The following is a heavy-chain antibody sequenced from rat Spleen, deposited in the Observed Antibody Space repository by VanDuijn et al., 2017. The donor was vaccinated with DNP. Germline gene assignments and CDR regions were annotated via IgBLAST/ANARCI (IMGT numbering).Heavy chain of an antibody. D-gene: IGHD1-4*01. Sequence: EVQLVESGGGLVQPGWSLKLSCAASGFTLSDYYMAWVRQAPTKGLEWVAYSNYAGGSTYHGDSVKGRFTISRDNAENTLYLQMNSLRSEDTATYYCARHVLPLRVWDYWGQGVMVTVSS. CDR2: SNYAGGST. J-gene: IGHJ2*01. V-gene: IGHV5-22*01. CDR1: GFTLSDYY. CDR3: ARHVLPLRVWDY.